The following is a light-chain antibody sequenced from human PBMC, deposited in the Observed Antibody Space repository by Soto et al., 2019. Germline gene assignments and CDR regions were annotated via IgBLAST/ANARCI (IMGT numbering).Light chain of an antibody. V-gene: IGKV1-5*01. CDR2: DAS. CDR1: QSVSSW. CDR3: QRYNSYSIT. Sequence: DIQMTQSPSTLSVSLGERATISCRASQSVSSWLAWYQQKPGKAPKLLIYDASSVDSGIPSRFSGSGSGTVITITISRLHHDFVASYCRQRYNSYSITFGQGTRLEIK. J-gene: IGKJ5*01.